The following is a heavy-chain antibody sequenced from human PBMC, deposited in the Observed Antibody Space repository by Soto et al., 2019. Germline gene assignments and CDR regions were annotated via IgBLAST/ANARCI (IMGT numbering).Heavy chain of an antibody. V-gene: IGHV3-13*01. D-gene: IGHD6-6*01. J-gene: IGHJ2*01. CDR3: AREGEGSKSSGWFFDL. Sequence: EVQLVESGGGSVQPGGSLRLSCEASGLTFSTYDMHWVRQAPGKGLEWVSAIGTGGDTYYPGSVRGRFIISRENAKNSLYLQMNSLTVGDTAVYYCAREGEGSKSSGWFFDLRGRGTLVAVSA. CDR2: IGTGGDT. CDR1: GLTFSTYD.